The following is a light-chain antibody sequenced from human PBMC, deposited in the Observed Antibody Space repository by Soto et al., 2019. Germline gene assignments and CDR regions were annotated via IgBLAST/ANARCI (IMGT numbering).Light chain of an antibody. Sequence: QSALTQPPSASGSPGQSVTISCTGTSSDIGGYNYISWYQHQPDKAPKLMIYEVSKRPSGVPDRFSASKSGNTASLTVSGLQAEDEADYYCASYAVSSVVFGGGTKLTVL. CDR1: SSDIGGYNY. CDR3: ASYAVSSVV. CDR2: EVS. V-gene: IGLV2-8*01. J-gene: IGLJ2*01.